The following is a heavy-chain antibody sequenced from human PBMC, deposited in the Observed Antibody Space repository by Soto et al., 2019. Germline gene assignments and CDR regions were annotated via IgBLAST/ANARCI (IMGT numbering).Heavy chain of an antibody. CDR3: ARVIGDDFWSGPMDV. D-gene: IGHD3-3*01. J-gene: IGHJ6*02. V-gene: IGHV4-30-2*01. CDR1: GGSISSGGYS. Sequence: SETLSLTCAVSGGSISSGGYSWSWIRQPPGKGLEWIGYIYHSGSTYYNPSLKSRVTISVDRSKNQFSLKLSSVTAADTAVYYCARVIGDDFWSGPMDVWGQGTTVTVS. CDR2: IYHSGST.